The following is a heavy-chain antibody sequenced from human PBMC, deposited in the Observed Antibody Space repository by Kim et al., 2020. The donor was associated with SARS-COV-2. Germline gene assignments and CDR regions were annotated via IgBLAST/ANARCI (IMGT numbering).Heavy chain of an antibody. J-gene: IGHJ1*01. Sequence: GGSLRLSCAASGFTFSSYAMSWVRQAPGKGLEWVSVIYSGGSSTYYADSVKGRFTISRDNSKNTLYLQMNSLRAEDTAVYYCAKGYDFWSGPQYFQHWGQGTLVTVSS. CDR2: IYSGGSST. V-gene: IGHV3-23*03. CDR1: GFTFSSYA. CDR3: AKGYDFWSGPQYFQH. D-gene: IGHD3-3*01.